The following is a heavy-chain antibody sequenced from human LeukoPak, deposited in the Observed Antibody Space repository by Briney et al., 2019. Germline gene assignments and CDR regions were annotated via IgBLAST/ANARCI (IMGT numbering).Heavy chain of an antibody. CDR1: GGSISSSHW. Sequence: KPSETLSLTCAVSGGSISSSHWWSWVRQPPGKGLEWIGEIYHSGSTNYNPSLKSRVTISLDRSKNHFSLRLRSVTAADTAPYYCARVPRPYYDSSDPPYTFDIWGQGTMVTVSS. V-gene: IGHV4-4*02. J-gene: IGHJ3*02. CDR2: IYHSGST. CDR3: ARVPRPYYDSSDPPYTFDI. D-gene: IGHD3-22*01.